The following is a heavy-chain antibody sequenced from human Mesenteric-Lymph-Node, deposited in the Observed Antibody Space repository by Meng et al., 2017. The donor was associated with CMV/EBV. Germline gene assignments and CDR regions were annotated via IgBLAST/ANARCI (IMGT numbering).Heavy chain of an antibody. CDR1: GYSFTSYG. Sequence: ASVKVSCKASGYSFTSYGITWVRQAPGQRLEWMGWISAYNANTNYAQKLQGRVTMTTDTSTNTAYMELRSLRSDDTAVYYCARVAIFGVYYDYWGQGTLVTVSS. CDR2: ISAYNANT. J-gene: IGHJ4*02. D-gene: IGHD3-3*01. CDR3: ARVAIFGVYYDY. V-gene: IGHV1-18*01.